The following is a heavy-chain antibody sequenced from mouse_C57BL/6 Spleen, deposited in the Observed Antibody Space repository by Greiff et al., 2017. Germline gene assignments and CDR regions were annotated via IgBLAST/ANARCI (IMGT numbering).Heavy chain of an antibody. D-gene: IGHD2-5*01. CDR3: ARAYSNYFDY. CDR2: IDPSDSYT. J-gene: IGHJ2*01. V-gene: IGHV1-69*01. Sequence: QVQLQQSGAELVMPGASVKLSCKASGYTFTSYWMHWVKQRPGQGLEWIGEIDPSDSYTNYNQKFKGKSTLTVNKSSSTAYMQLISLTSEDSAVYYCARAYSNYFDYWGQGTTLTVSS. CDR1: GYTFTSYW.